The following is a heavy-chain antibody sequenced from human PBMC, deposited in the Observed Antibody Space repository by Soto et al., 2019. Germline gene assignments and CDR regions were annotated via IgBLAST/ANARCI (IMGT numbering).Heavy chain of an antibody. V-gene: IGHV4-59*08. CDR1: GGSISNYY. D-gene: IGHD3-3*01. Sequence: SETLSLTCTVSGGSISNYYWSWIRQPPGKGLERIGYIHYSGNTKYNPSLKSRVTISADTSKNQFSLKLSSVTAADTAVYYCARGHYDFWSDYFATIDYWGQGTLVTVSS. J-gene: IGHJ4*02. CDR3: ARGHYDFWSDYFATIDY. CDR2: IHYSGNT.